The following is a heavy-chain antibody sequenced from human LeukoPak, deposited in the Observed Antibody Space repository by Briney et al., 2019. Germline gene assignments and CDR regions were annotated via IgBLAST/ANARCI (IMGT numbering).Heavy chain of an antibody. CDR3: ARDHCGGDCYSGPYYYYYGMDV. V-gene: IGHV5-51*01. Sequence: GESLKISCKGSGYNFTSYWIGWVRQMPGKGLEWMGTIYPGDSDTRYSPSFQGQVTISADKSISTAYLQWSSLKASDTAMYYCARDHCGGDCYSGPYYYYYGMDVWGQGTTVTVSS. CDR1: GYNFTSYW. CDR2: IYPGDSDT. D-gene: IGHD2-21*02. J-gene: IGHJ6*02.